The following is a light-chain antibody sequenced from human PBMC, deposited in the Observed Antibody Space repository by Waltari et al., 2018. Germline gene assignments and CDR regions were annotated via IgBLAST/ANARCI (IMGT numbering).Light chain of an antibody. V-gene: IGKV1-5*01. CDR1: QSISDY. Sequence: DIQMTQSPSTLSPSVGDTVTITCRASQSISDYLAWYQQKPGKAPKLLIYDASTLKNGVPSRFSGSVYGTEFTLTISSLQPDDFATYYCQHYSGFSSRTFGQWTKVDIK. CDR3: QHYSGFSSRT. CDR2: DAS. J-gene: IGKJ1*01.